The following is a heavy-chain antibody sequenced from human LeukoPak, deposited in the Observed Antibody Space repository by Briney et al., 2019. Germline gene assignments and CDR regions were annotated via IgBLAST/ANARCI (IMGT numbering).Heavy chain of an antibody. CDR2: ISYDGSNK. CDR3: ARDGAN. D-gene: IGHD1-26*01. J-gene: IGHJ4*02. V-gene: IGHV3-30-3*01. Sequence: PGGSLRLSCAASGFTFSSYAMYWVRQAPGKGLEWVAVISYDGSNKYYADSVKGRFTISRDNSKNTLYLQMNSLRAEDTAVYYCARDGANWGQGTLVTVSS. CDR1: GFTFSSYA.